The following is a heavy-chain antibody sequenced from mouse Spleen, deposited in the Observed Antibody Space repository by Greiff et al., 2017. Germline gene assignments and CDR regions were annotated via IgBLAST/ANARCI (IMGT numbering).Heavy chain of an antibody. Sequence: EVQLVESGGGLVKPGGSLKLSCAASGFTFSSYAMSWVRQTPEKRLEWVAAINSNGGSTYYPDTVKDRFTISRDNAKNTLYLQMSSLRSEDTALYYCARRMDYDGEGYFDYWGQGTTLTVSS. D-gene: IGHD2-3*01. J-gene: IGHJ2*01. CDR3: ARRMDYDGEGYFDY. CDR1: GFTFSSYA. CDR2: INSNGGST. V-gene: IGHV5-6-2*01.